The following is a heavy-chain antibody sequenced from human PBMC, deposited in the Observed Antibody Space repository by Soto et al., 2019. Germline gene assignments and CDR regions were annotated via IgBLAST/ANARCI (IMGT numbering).Heavy chain of an antibody. Sequence: ASVKVSCKASGYTFTNSYINWVRQATGQGLEWVGWMNPNSGNSGCAQKFQGRVTMTRNTSISTVYMELSSLRSEDTAVYYCARGGSSSWFYYYYGMDVWGQGTTVTVSS. CDR3: ARGGSSSWFYYYYGMDV. J-gene: IGHJ6*02. CDR2: MNPNSGNS. V-gene: IGHV1-8*01. D-gene: IGHD6-13*01. CDR1: GYTFTNSY.